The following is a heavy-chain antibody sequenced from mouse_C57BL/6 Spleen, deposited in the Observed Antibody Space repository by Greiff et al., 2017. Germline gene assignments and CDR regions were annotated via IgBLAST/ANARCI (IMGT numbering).Heavy chain of an antibody. CDR2: IYPSDSET. CDR3: ARSPYDGYYLEGY. J-gene: IGHJ2*01. Sequence: QVQLQQPGAELVRPGSSVKLSCKASGYTFTSYWMDWVKQRPGQGLEWIGNIYPSDSETHYNQKFKDKATLTVDKSSSTAYMKLSRLTSEDSAVYYSARSPYDGYYLEGYWGQGATLAV. D-gene: IGHD2-3*01. V-gene: IGHV1-61*01. CDR1: GYTFTSYW.